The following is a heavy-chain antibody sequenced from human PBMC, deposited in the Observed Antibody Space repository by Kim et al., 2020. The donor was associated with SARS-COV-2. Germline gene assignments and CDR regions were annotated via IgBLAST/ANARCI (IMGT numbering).Heavy chain of an antibody. D-gene: IGHD6-25*01. Sequence: GGSLRLSCAASGFTFNSYAMTWVRQSPGKGLEWVSAISGGGSSIYYADSVKGRFTISRDNSKNTLYLQMNSLRAEDTAVYYCAKTLDRHNSGCMDGGGRG. J-gene: IGHJ6*01. CDR2: ISGGGSSI. CDR1: GFTFNSYA. V-gene: IGHV3-23*01. CDR3: AKTLDRHNSGCMDG.